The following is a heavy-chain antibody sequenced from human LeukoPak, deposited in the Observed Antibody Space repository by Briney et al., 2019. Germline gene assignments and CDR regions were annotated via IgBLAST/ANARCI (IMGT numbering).Heavy chain of an antibody. Sequence: GGSLRLSCAASGFTFSSYAMSWVRQAPGKGLEWVSAISGSGGSTYYADSVKGRFTISRDNSKNTLYLQMNSLRAEDTAVYYCAKGGTSYYGSGSYYTDYWGQGTLVTVSS. CDR3: AKGGTSYYGSGSYYTDY. D-gene: IGHD3-10*01. CDR1: GFTFSSYA. V-gene: IGHV3-23*01. J-gene: IGHJ4*02. CDR2: ISGSGGST.